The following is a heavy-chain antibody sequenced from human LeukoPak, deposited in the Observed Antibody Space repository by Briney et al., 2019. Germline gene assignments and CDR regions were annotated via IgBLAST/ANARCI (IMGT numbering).Heavy chain of an antibody. CDR3: ARHRRRTHYDSSGYYYTDY. CDR2: IYPGDSDT. Sequence: GESLKISCKGSGYGFTSYWIGWVRQMPGKGLEWMGIIYPGDSDTRYSPSFQGQVTISADKSISTTYLQWSSLKASDTAMYYCARHRRRTHYDSSGYYYTDYSGQGNLVTVSS. V-gene: IGHV5-51*01. D-gene: IGHD3-22*01. J-gene: IGHJ4*02. CDR1: GYGFTSYW.